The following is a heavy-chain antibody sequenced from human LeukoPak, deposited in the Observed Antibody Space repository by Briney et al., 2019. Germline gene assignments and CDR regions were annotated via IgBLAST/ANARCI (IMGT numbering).Heavy chain of an antibody. CDR1: GFTFSSYS. CDR2: ISSSSSYI. D-gene: IGHD6-19*01. V-gene: IGHV3-21*01. J-gene: IGHJ4*02. CDR3: ARGLGSGNDY. Sequence: GGSLRLSCAASGFTFSSYSMNWVRQAPGKGLEWVSSISSSSSYIYYADSVKGRLTISRDNAKNSLYLQMNSLRAEDTAAYYCARGLGSGNDYWGQGTLVTVSS.